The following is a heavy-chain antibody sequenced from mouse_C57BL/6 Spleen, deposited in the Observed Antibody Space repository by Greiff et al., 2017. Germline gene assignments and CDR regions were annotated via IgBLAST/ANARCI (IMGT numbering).Heavy chain of an antibody. CDR3: ARERLPPGAMDY. J-gene: IGHJ4*01. CDR2: IDPSDSYT. V-gene: IGHV1-50*01. Sequence: QVQLQQPGAELVKPGASVKLSCKASGYTFTSYWMQWVKQRPGTGLEWIGEIDPSDSYTNYNQKFKGKATLTVDTSSSTAYMQLSSLTSEDSAVYYCARERLPPGAMDYWGQGTSVTVSS. D-gene: IGHD2-4*01. CDR1: GYTFTSYW.